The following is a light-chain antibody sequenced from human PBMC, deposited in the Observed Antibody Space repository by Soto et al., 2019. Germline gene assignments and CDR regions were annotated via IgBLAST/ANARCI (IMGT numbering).Light chain of an antibody. CDR3: HQSGDSVWT. CDR2: DAS. CDR1: HFVSRSY. Sequence: EIVLTQSPGTLSLSPGESATLSCRASHFVSRSYFAWYQQRPGQAPRLLIYDASRRATGIPDRFSGSGSGTDFLLSICRLEPEDFGVYYCHQSGDSVWTFGQVTKVEIK. V-gene: IGKV3-20*01. J-gene: IGKJ1*01.